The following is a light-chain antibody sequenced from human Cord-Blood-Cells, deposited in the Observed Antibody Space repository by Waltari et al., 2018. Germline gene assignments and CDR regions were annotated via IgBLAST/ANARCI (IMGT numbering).Light chain of an antibody. CDR1: QSVSSSY. Sequence: EIVLTQSPGTLSLSPGERATLSCRASQSVSSSYLAWYQQKPGQAPRLLIYGAASRATGIPGRFRGSGSGTNFTLIISRREPEDFAVYYCHQYGSSPPYTFGQGTKLEIK. CDR3: HQYGSSPPYT. CDR2: GAA. J-gene: IGKJ2*01. V-gene: IGKV3-20*01.